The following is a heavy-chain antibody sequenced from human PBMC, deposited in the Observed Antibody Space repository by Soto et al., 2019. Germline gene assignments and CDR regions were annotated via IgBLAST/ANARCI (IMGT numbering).Heavy chain of an antibody. CDR3: ARGDKGAFDL. CDR2: IHSDGSST. J-gene: IGHJ3*01. CDR1: GFTCSYYW. D-gene: IGHD2-21*02. Sequence: EVELVESEGGLVQPGGSLRLSCAASGFTCSYYWMHWVRQAPGQGLVWVSRIHSDGSSTTYADSVKGRFTISRDNAKNTLYLQMNSQRAEDTAVYYCARGDKGAFDLWGQGTMVTVSS. V-gene: IGHV3-74*01.